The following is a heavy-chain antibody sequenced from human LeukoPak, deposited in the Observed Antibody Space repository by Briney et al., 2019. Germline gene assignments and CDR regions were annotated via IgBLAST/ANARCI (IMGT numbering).Heavy chain of an antibody. CDR3: AGYDHSNYLAY. CDR1: GVSISTNY. CDR2: SSNSGSS. V-gene: IGHV4-59*13. J-gene: IGHJ4*02. Sequence: SGTLSLSCTVSGVSISTNYWNWVRQSPGKGLEWIGYSSNSGSSDRHPSRKSRVTISLDPYKNQLSLSLNSVTAADTAVYFCAGYDHSNYLAYWGQGALVTVSS. D-gene: IGHD3-16*01.